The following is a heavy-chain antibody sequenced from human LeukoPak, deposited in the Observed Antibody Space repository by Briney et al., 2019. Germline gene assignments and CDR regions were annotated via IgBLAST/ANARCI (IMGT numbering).Heavy chain of an antibody. CDR2: MNPNSGNT. Sequence: ASVKVSCKASGYTFISYDIKWRRQATGQWLELMGWMNPNSGNTGYAQKFQGRVTMTRNTSISTAYMELSSLRSEDTAVYYCARVVYGGNGWGYWGQGTLVTVSS. CDR3: ARVVYGGNGWGY. CDR1: GYTFISYD. J-gene: IGHJ4*02. V-gene: IGHV1-8*01. D-gene: IGHD4-23*01.